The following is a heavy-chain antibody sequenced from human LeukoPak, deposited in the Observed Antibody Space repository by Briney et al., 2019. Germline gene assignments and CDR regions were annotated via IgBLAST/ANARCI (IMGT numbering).Heavy chain of an antibody. CDR3: ARDPGYPPTYYGMDV. CDR1: GYTFTSYG. J-gene: IGHJ6*02. CDR2: ISAYNGNT. V-gene: IGHV1-18*01. D-gene: IGHD3-16*02. Sequence: GASVKVSCKASGYTFTSYGISWVRQAPGQGLEWMGWISAYNGNTDYVQKLQGRVTMTTDTSTSTAYMELRSLRSDDTAVYYCARDPGYPPTYYGMDVWGQGTTVTVSS.